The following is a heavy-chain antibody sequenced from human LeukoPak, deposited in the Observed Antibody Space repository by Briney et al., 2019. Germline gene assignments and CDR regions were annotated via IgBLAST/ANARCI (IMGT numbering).Heavy chain of an antibody. CDR2: VNHSGST. CDR3: ARLGASA. J-gene: IGHJ5*02. CDR1: GGSFSGYY. Sequence: PSETLSLTCAVYGGSFSGYYWSWIRQPPGKGLEWIGEVNHSGSTNYNPSLKSRVTISVDTSKNQFSLKLTSVTAADTAVYYCARLGASAWGQGTLVTVSS. V-gene: IGHV4-34*01. D-gene: IGHD3-10*01.